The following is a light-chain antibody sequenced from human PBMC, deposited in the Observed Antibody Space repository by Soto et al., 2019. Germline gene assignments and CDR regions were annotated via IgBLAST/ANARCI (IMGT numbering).Light chain of an antibody. J-gene: IGLJ3*02. CDR1: TSNIGSKA. Sequence: QSVLTQSPSASGTPGQRVTISCSGTTSNIGSKAVSWYQQLPGTAPKLLIYTNDQRPSGVPDRFSASKSGTSASLAISGLQSEDEADYYCAAWDVSLNGAVFGGGTKLTVL. CDR3: AAWDVSLNGAV. V-gene: IGLV1-44*01. CDR2: TND.